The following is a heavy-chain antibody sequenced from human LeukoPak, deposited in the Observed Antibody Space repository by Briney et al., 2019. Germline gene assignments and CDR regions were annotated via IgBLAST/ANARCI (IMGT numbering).Heavy chain of an antibody. Sequence: SQTLSLTCTVSGGSISSGSYYWGWIRQPPGKGLEWIGNIYYDGSTYYNPSLKSRVTISVDTSKNQFSLKLSSVTAADTAVYYCARCPGGEADYWGQGTLVTVSS. D-gene: IGHD3-16*01. CDR3: ARCPGGEADY. J-gene: IGHJ4*02. CDR2: IYYDGST. CDR1: GGSISSGSYY. V-gene: IGHV4-39*07.